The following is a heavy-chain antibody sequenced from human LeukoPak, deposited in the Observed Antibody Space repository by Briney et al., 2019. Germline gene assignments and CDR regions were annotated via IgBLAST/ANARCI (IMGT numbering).Heavy chain of an antibody. V-gene: IGHV4-4*07. CDR2: IYTSGNT. J-gene: IGHJ4*02. CDR3: ARDVVAGRDY. CDR1: GGSISGYY. D-gene: IGHD6-19*01. Sequence: PSETLSLTXTVSGGSISGYYWGWIWQPAGKGLEWIGRIYTSGNTNYNPSLKSRVTMSVDTSKNQFSLELSSVTAADTAVYFCARDVVAGRDYWGQGTLVTVSS.